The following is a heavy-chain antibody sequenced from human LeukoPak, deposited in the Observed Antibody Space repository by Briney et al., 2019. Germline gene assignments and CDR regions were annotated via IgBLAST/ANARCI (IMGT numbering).Heavy chain of an antibody. V-gene: IGHV3-30-3*02. CDR3: EKRMVTADDAFDI. D-gene: IGHD2-21*02. CDR2: ISYDGSNK. J-gene: IGHJ3*02. Sequence: GRSLRLSCAASGFTFSSYAMHWVRQAPGKGLEWVAVISYDGSNKYYADSVKGRFTISRDNSKNTLYLQVNSLRAEDTAVYYCEKRMVTADDAFDIWGQGTMVTVSS. CDR1: GFTFSSYA.